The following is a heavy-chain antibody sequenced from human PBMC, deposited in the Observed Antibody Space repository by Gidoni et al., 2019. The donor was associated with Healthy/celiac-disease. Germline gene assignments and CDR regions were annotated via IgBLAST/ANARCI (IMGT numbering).Heavy chain of an antibody. D-gene: IGHD6-13*01. V-gene: IGHV3-23*01. Sequence: EVQLLESGGGLVQHGGSLRLSCAASGFAFSSYAMSWVRQAPGKGLEWVSAISGSGGSTYYADSVEGRFTISRDNSKNTLYLQMNSLRAEDTAVYYCAKDIAAQTTYYYGMDVWGQGTTVTVSS. CDR2: ISGSGGST. CDR1: GFAFSSYA. J-gene: IGHJ6*02. CDR3: AKDIAAQTTYYYGMDV.